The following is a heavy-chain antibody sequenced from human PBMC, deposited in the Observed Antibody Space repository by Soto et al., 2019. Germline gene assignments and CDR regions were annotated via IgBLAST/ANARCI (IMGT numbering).Heavy chain of an antibody. CDR2: INHSGST. D-gene: IGHD3-10*01. CDR1: GGSFSGYY. Sequence: SETLSLTCAVYGGSFSGYYWSWIRQPPGKGLEWIGEINHSGSTNYNPSLKSRVTISVDTSKNQFSLKLSSVTAADTAVYYCARVLRLGGSGSYPTPYFDYWGQGTLVPVSS. V-gene: IGHV4-34*01. J-gene: IGHJ4*02. CDR3: ARVLRLGGSGSYPTPYFDY.